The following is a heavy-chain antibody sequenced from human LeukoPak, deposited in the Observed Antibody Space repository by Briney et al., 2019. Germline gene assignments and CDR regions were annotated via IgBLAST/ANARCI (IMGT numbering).Heavy chain of an antibody. CDR1: GYTFTSYD. CDR2: MNPNSGNT. CDR3: ARALPVLRYFDWLFSAEGNDALDI. Sequence: ASVKVSRKASGYTFTSYDINWVRQATGQGLEWMGWMNPNSGNTGYAQKFQGRVTMTRNTSISTAYMELSSLRSEDTAVYYCARALPVLRYFDWLFSAEGNDALDIWGQGTMVTVSS. J-gene: IGHJ3*02. V-gene: IGHV1-8*01. D-gene: IGHD3-9*01.